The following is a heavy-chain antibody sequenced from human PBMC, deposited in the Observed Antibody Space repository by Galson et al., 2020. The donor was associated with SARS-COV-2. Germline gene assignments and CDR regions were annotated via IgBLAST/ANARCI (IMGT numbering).Heavy chain of an antibody. CDR1: GFTFSSYW. J-gene: IGHJ3*02. Sequence: GGSLRLSCAASGFTFSSYWISWVRQPPGKGLEWVANIKQDGSEKYYVDSVKGRFTISRDNAKNSLYLQMNSLRAEDTAVYYCARDRQYDAFDIWGQGTMVTVSS. CDR3: ARDRQYDAFDI. CDR2: IKQDGSEK. V-gene: IGHV3-7*03.